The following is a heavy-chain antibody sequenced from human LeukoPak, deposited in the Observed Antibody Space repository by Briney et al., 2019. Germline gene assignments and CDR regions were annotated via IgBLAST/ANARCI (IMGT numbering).Heavy chain of an antibody. CDR2: ISSSGSTI. CDR3: ASPNSIVLSNTNYFDY. Sequence: KPGGSLRLSCAASGFTFSDYYMSWIRQAPGKGLEWVSYISSSGSTIYYADSVKGRFTISRDNAKNSLYLQMNSLRAEDTAVYYCASPNSIVLSNTNYFDYWGQGTLVTVSS. V-gene: IGHV3-11*04. CDR1: GFTFSDYY. D-gene: IGHD2-8*01. J-gene: IGHJ4*02.